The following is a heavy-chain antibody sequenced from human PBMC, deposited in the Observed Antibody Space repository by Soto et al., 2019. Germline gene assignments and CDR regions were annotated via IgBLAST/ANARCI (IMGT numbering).Heavy chain of an antibody. D-gene: IGHD3-3*01. J-gene: IGHJ5*02. CDR3: ARGSGYYDFWSGYFNWFDP. CDR1: GYTFTSYD. V-gene: IGHV1-8*01. Sequence: ASVKVSCKASGYTFTSYDINCVRQATGQGLEWMGWMNPNSGNTGYAQKFQGRVTMTRNTSISTAYMELSSLRSEDTAVYYCARGSGYYDFWSGYFNWFDPWGQGTLVTVSS. CDR2: MNPNSGNT.